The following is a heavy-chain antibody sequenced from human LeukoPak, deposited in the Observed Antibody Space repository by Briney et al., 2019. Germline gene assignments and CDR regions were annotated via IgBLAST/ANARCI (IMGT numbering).Heavy chain of an antibody. CDR3: ATDDSSGYYYVY. V-gene: IGHV4-39*01. CDR1: GGSFSSSSYY. Sequence: PSETLSLTCTVSGGSFSSSSYYWGWIRQPPGKGLEWIGSIYYSGSTYYNPSLKSRVTISVDTSKNQFSLKLSSVTAADTAVYYCATDDSSGYYYVYWGQGTLVTVSS. D-gene: IGHD3-22*01. CDR2: IYYSGST. J-gene: IGHJ4*02.